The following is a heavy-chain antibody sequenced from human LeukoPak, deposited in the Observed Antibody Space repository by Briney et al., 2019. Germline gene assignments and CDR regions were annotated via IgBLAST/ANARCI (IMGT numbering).Heavy chain of an antibody. CDR2: ISGSGGST. J-gene: IGHJ4*02. D-gene: IGHD3-10*01. CDR1: GGSISSYY. CDR3: AKDPVAGYYYGSGSYFEAYYFDY. V-gene: IGHV3-23*01. Sequence: PSETLSLTCTVSGGSISSYYWSWVRQAPGKGLEWVSAISGSGGSTYYADSVKGRFTISRDNSKNTLYLQMNSLRAEDTAVYYCAKDPVAGYYYGSGSYFEAYYFDYWGQGTLVTVSS.